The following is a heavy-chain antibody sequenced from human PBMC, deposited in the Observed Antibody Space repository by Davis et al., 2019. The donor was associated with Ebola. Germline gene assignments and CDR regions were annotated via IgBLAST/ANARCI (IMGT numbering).Heavy chain of an antibody. D-gene: IGHD1-26*01. CDR1: GDSIRNYF. CDR2: MYTDVAA. CDR3: AREGTHSQGRGLDV. J-gene: IGHJ6*02. V-gene: IGHV4-4*07. Sequence: PSETLSLTCNVSGDSIRNYFWTWVRQPAGKGLEWIGRMYTDVAANYNPALESRVTVSVDTSKNQFSLKMTSVTAAATAVYYCAREGTHSQGRGLDVWGRGTAVTVSS.